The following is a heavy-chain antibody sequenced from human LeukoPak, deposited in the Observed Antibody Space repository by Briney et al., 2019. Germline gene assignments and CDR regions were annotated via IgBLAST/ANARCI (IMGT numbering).Heavy chain of an antibody. CDR2: INHSGST. Sequence: KPSETLSLTCAVYGGSFSGYYWSWIRQPPGKGLEWIGEINHSGSTNYNPSLKSRVTISVDTSKNQFPLKLSSVTAADTAVYYCARSNYYYYYMDVWGKGTTVTVSS. CDR3: ARSNYYYYYMDV. V-gene: IGHV4-34*01. J-gene: IGHJ6*03. CDR1: GGSFSGYY.